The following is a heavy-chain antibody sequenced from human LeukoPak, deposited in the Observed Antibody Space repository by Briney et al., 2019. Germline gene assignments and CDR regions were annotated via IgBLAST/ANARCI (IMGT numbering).Heavy chain of an antibody. CDR2: IYTSGST. CDR1: GGSISSGSYY. D-gene: IGHD2-2*01. CDR3: ARRRSYSTKKGYYYYMDV. J-gene: IGHJ6*03. V-gene: IGHV4-61*02. Sequence: SQTLSLTCTVSGGSISSGSYYWSWIRQPAGKGLEWIGRIYTSGSTNYNPSLKSRVTISVDTSKNQFSLKLSSVTAADTAVYYCARRRSYSTKKGYYYYMDVWGKGTTVTVSS.